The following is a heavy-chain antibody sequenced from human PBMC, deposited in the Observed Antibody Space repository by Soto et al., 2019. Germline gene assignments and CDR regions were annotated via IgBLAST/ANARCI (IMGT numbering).Heavy chain of an antibody. CDR3: ARPVGPWNYYGMDV. CDR2: IYPGDSDT. CDR1: GYSFTMYW. D-gene: IGHD5-12*01. V-gene: IGHV5-51*01. Sequence: GASLNLSGKGSGYSFTMYWIGLVLQMPGKGLEWMGIIYPGDSDTRYSPSFQGQVTISADKSISTAYLQWSSLKASDTAMYYCARPVGPWNYYGMDVWGQGTTVTV. J-gene: IGHJ6*02.